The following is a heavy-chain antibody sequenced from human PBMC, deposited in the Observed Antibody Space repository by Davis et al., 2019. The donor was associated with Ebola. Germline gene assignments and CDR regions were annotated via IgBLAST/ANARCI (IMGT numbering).Heavy chain of an antibody. Sequence: ASVKVSCKASGYTFTSYGISWVRQAPGQGLEWMGWISAYNGNTNYAQKLQGRVTMTTDTSTSTAYMELRSLRSDDTAVYYCARDLRRPGYSSSWSLYYFDYWGQGTLVTVSS. CDR3: ARDLRRPGYSSSWSLYYFDY. D-gene: IGHD6-13*01. V-gene: IGHV1-18*04. CDR1: GYTFTSYG. CDR2: ISAYNGNT. J-gene: IGHJ4*02.